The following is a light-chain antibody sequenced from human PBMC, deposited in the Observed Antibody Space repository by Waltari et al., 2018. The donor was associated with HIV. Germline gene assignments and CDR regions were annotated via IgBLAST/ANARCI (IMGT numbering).Light chain of an antibody. Sequence: QSALTQPASVSGSPGQSIPISCTGTSSDVGSYNLVSWSHHHPGKAPQLMIYEVTKRPSGISDRFSGSKSGNTASLTISGLQAEDEADYYCCSYARSSTFYVFGTGTKVTVL. CDR1: SSDVGSYNL. CDR3: CSYARSSTFYV. J-gene: IGLJ1*01. V-gene: IGLV2-23*02. CDR2: EVT.